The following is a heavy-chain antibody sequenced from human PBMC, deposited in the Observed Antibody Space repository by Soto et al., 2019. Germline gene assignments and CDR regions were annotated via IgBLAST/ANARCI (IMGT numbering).Heavy chain of an antibody. CDR2: IDHSGST. CDR1: GESFSGFH. Sequence: QEQLLQWGAGLLKPSETLYLTCTVYGESFSGFHWSWIRQPPGKGLEWIGQIDHSGSTTYNPSISSRVTISVDPSKKHLSLNLTSVAAADTAVYFCASGRIAYYDFSNGYRYYMDVWGKGTTVTVSS. D-gene: IGHD3-3*01. J-gene: IGHJ6*03. V-gene: IGHV4-34*01. CDR3: ASGRIAYYDFSNGYRYYMDV.